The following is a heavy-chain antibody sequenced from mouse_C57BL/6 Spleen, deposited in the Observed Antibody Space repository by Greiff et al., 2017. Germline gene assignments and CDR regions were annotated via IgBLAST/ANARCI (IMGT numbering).Heavy chain of an antibody. CDR1: GYSFTGYF. D-gene: IGHD1-1*01. CDR2: INPYNGDT. V-gene: IGHV1-20*01. Sequence: EVQLQQPGPELVKPGASVKISCKASGYSFTGYFMHWVMQSHGQSLEWIGRINPYNGDTFYNQKFKGKATLTVDKSSSTAHMELRSLTSEDSAVYYCAILFYYGSSYYFDYWGQGTTLTVSS. CDR3: AILFYYGSSYYFDY. J-gene: IGHJ2*01.